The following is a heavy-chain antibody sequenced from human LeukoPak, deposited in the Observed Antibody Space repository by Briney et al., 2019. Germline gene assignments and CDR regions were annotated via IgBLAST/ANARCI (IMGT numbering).Heavy chain of an antibody. D-gene: IGHD5-12*01. CDR3: ARRYSGSDY. J-gene: IGHJ4*02. V-gene: IGHV4-34*01. CDR1: GGSFSGYY. Sequence: SETLSLTCAVYGGSFSGYYWSWIRQPPGKGLEWIGEINHSGSTNYNPSLKSRVTISVDTSKNQFSLKLTSVTAADTAVYYCARRYSGSDYWGQGTLVIVSS. CDR2: INHSGST.